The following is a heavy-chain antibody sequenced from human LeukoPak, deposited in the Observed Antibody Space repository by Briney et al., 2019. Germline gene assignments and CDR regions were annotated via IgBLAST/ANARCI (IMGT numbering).Heavy chain of an antibody. CDR3: ARLSAKSSAYFFDY. CDR2: IYCGSST. CDR1: GFTVGSNY. V-gene: IGHV3-66*04. J-gene: IGHJ4*02. Sequence: GGSLRLSCAASGFTVGSNYMSWVRQAPGKGLEWVSIIYCGSSTNYADSVKGRFTISRDTSKNTIYLQMNMHRAEDTAVYYYARLSAKSSAYFFDYWGQGTLVTVSS. D-gene: IGHD3-22*01.